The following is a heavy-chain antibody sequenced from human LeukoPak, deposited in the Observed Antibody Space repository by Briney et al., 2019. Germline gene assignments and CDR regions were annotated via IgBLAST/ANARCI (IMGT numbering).Heavy chain of an antibody. J-gene: IGHJ6*02. CDR2: ISYDGSNK. D-gene: IGHD3-16*01. CDR3: ARGGGLDV. CDR1: GFTFSSYA. Sequence: GGSLRLSCAASGFTFSSYAMHWVRQAPGKGLEWVAVISYDGSNKYYADSVKGRFTISRDNSKNSLYLQMSNLRAEDTAVYFCARGGGLDVWGQGATVTVSS. V-gene: IGHV3-30-3*01.